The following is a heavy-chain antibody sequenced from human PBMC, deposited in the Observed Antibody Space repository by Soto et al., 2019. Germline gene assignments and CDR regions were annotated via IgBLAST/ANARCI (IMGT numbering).Heavy chain of an antibody. V-gene: IGHV4-30-4*01. CDR1: GGSISSGDYY. CDR2: IYYSGST. CDR3: ARGGGYGGGNSDVDY. J-gene: IGHJ4*02. D-gene: IGHD5-12*01. Sequence: QVQLQESGPGLVKPSQTLSLTCTVSGGSISSGDYYWSWIRQPPGKGLEWIGYIYYSGSTYYNPSLKSRVTISVDPSKNQCSLKLSSVTAADTAVYYCARGGGYGGGNSDVDYWGQGTLVTVSS.